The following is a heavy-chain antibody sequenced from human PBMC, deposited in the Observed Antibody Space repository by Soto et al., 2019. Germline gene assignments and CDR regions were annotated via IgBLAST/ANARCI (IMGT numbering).Heavy chain of an antibody. CDR1: GGSISSDY. J-gene: IGHJ5*02. V-gene: IGHV4-59*01. Sequence: QVQLQESGPGLVKPSETLSLTCTVSGGSISSDYWSWIRQPPGKGLERIGYIYYSGSTNYNPSLRGRVTVSVDTPNDQFSLKLSSVTAADTAVYYCARAVMVRGVISPWFDPWGQGTLVTVSS. CDR2: IYYSGST. CDR3: ARAVMVRGVISPWFDP. D-gene: IGHD3-10*01.